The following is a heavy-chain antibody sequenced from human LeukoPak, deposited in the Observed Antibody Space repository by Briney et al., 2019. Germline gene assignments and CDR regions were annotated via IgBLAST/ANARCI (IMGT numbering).Heavy chain of an antibody. D-gene: IGHD3-9*01. V-gene: IGHV3-53*01. Sequence: GGSLRLSCAASGFTVSSNYMSWVRQAPGKGLEWVSVIYSGGGTYYADSVKGRFTISRDNSKLTLYLQMDSLRAEDTAVYYCARSAIFTPFDYWGQGTLVTVSS. CDR3: ARSAIFTPFDY. J-gene: IGHJ4*02. CDR1: GFTVSSNY. CDR2: IYSGGGT.